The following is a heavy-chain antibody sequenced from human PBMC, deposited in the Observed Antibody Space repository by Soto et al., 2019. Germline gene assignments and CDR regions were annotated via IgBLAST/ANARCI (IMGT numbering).Heavy chain of an antibody. D-gene: IGHD7-27*01. CDR1: GFPFGDNW. CDR2: ISGDASST. CDR3: TRGGTRTTYWGLFDS. V-gene: IGHV3-74*01. Sequence: EVKVVKPGGCLVQPGGPLRLSCAASGFPFGDNWMHWVRQPPGKGPVWVSRISGDASSTSYADSVKGRFTISRDSAKNTVYLQMDSLRVEDTAVYYCTRGGTRTTYWGLFDSWGQGTLVTVSS. J-gene: IGHJ4*02.